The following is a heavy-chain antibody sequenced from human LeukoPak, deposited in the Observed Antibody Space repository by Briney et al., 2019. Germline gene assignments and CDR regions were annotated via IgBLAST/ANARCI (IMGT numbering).Heavy chain of an antibody. CDR2: FSAGGGTT. D-gene: IGHD2-2*01. CDR3: AKVETSGGANCYALDY. J-gene: IGHJ4*02. CDR1: GFTFSSYA. V-gene: IGHV3-23*01. Sequence: GGSLRLSCAASGFTFSSYAMTWVRQAPGKGLEWVSGFSAGGGTTYYADSVKGRFTISRDNSKNTLYLQMNSLRAEDTALYYCAKVETSGGANCYALDYWGQGTLVTVSS.